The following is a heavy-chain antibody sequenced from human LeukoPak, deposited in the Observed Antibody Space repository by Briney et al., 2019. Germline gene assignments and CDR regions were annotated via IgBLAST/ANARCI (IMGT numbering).Heavy chain of an antibody. CDR1: GFTFTSYA. Sequence: GAPVKVSCKASGFTFTSYAMHWVRQAPGQRLEWMGWINAGNGNTKYSQKFQGRVTITRDTSASIAYMELSSLRPDDTAVYYCARVDTATLDYWGQGTLVTVSS. CDR2: INAGNGNT. D-gene: IGHD5-18*01. J-gene: IGHJ4*02. CDR3: ARVDTATLDY. V-gene: IGHV1-3*01.